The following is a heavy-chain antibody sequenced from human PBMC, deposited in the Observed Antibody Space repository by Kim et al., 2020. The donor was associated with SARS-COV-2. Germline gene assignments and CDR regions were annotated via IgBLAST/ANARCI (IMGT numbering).Heavy chain of an antibody. V-gene: IGHV1-69*13. CDR2: TIPIFGTA. CDR1: GGTFSSYA. D-gene: IGHD3-16*01. Sequence: SVKVSCKASGGTFSSYAISWVRQAPGQGLEWMGGTIPIFGTANSAQKVHGRDMITPAESTSTAYMELSSLTSEDTVAYYRARAAPHYGSNLYHFDYWGQ. CDR3: ARAAPHYGSNLYHFDY. J-gene: IGHJ4*02.